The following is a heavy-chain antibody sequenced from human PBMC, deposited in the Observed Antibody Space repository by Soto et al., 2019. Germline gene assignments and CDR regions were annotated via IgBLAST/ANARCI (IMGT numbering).Heavy chain of an antibody. V-gene: IGHV4-38-2*01. J-gene: IGHJ4*02. CDR1: GYSLTSGYH. CDR3: VRVYGRSSCFFDS. D-gene: IGHD6-6*01. Sequence: PSETLSLTCGVSGYSLTSGYHWGWLRQPPGKGLEWIGTIYHSGTTYYNPSLMSRVTMSVDTSKNQFSLKVTSATAADTAVYFCVRVYGRSSCFFDSWGQGTLVTVSS. CDR2: IYHSGTT.